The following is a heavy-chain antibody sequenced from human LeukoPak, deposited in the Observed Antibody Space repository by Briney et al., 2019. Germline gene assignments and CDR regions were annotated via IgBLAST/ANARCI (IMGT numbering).Heavy chain of an antibody. CDR1: GFTFNDYA. CDR3: AKSDGHGTGYGFHI. J-gene: IGHJ3*02. D-gene: IGHD6-19*01. CDR2: IRDDGSDT. V-gene: IGHV3-30*02. Sequence: GGSLRLSCAASGFTFNDYAMYWVRQSPGRGLEWVALIRDDGSDTYHTDSVKGRFTISRDNSKNTVFMRMKSLRGEDSAIYYCAKSDGHGTGYGFHIWGQGTMVTVSS.